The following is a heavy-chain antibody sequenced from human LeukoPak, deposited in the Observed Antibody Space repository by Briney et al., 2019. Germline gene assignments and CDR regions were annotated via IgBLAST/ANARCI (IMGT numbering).Heavy chain of an antibody. CDR2: INTNTGNP. V-gene: IGHV7-4-1*02. CDR3: ARDYSADNYYYGMDV. J-gene: IGHJ6*02. D-gene: IGHD2-15*01. Sequence: ASVKVSCKASGYTFTSYAMNWVRQAPGQGLEWMGWINTNTGNPTYAQGFTGRFVFSLDTSVSTAYLQISSLKAEDTAVYYCARDYSADNYYYGMDVWGQGTTVTVSS. CDR1: GYTFTSYA.